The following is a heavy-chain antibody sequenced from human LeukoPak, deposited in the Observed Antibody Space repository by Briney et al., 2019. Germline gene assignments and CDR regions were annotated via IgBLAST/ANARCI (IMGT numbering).Heavy chain of an antibody. J-gene: IGHJ4*02. Sequence: PGGSLRLSCAASGFTFSSYSMNWVRQAPGKGLEWVSYISSSSSTIYYADSVKGRFTISRDNAKNSLYLQMNSLRAEDTAVYYCARAYCSGGSCVDYWGQGTLVTVSS. CDR2: ISSSSSTI. V-gene: IGHV3-48*01. CDR1: GFTFSSYS. D-gene: IGHD2-15*01. CDR3: ARAYCSGGSCVDY.